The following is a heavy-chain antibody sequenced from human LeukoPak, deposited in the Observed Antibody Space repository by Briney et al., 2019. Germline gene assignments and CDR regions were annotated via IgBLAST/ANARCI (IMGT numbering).Heavy chain of an antibody. V-gene: IGHV3-74*01. D-gene: IGHD3-10*01. CDR1: GFTFSNYW. J-gene: IGHJ4*02. CDR3: AKDLHYGSADY. CDR2: INPDGSIT. Sequence: PGGSLRLSCAASGFTFSNYWMHWVRQDPGKGLVWVSLINPDGSITNYADSVKGRFTISRDNAKNTLYLQMNSLRAEDTALYYCAKDLHYGSADYRGQGTLVTVSS.